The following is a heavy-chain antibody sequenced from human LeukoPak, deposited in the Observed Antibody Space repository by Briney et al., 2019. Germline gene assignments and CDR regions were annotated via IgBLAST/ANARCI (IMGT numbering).Heavy chain of an antibody. CDR2: ISWNSGSI. CDR1: GFTFDDYA. J-gene: IGHJ5*02. CDR3: AKAGSGYYDSSGYLVYNWFDP. Sequence: GGSLRLSCAASGFTFDDYAMHWVRQAPGKGLEWVSGISWNSGSIGYADSVKGRFTISRDNAKNSLYRQMNSLRAEDTALYYCAKAGSGYYDSSGYLVYNWFDPWGQGTLVTVSS. D-gene: IGHD3-22*01. V-gene: IGHV3-9*01.